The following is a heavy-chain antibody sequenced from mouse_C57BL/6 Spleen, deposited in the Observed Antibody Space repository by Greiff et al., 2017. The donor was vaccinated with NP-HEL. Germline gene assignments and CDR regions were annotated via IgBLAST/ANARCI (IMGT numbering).Heavy chain of an antibody. D-gene: IGHD1-1*01. CDR2: IFPGSGST. Sequence: VQLQQSGPELVKPGASVKISCKASGYTFTDYYINWVKQRPGQGLEWIGWIFPGSGSTYYNEKFKGKATLTVDKSSSTAYMLLSSLTSEDSAVYFCASPPNYYGSSFFDYWGQGTTLTVSS. CDR1: GYTFTDYY. CDR3: ASPPNYYGSSFFDY. J-gene: IGHJ2*01. V-gene: IGHV1-75*01.